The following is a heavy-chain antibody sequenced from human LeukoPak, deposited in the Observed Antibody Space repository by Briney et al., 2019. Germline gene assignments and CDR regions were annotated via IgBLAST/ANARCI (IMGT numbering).Heavy chain of an antibody. Sequence: PSETLSLTCTVSGGSISSYYWSWIRQPPGKGLEWIGYIYYSGSTNYNPSLTSRVTISVDTSKNQFSLKLSSVTAADTAVYYCARYYVDSSGYYYELDYWGQGTLVTVSS. V-gene: IGHV4-59*01. CDR2: IYYSGST. J-gene: IGHJ4*02. CDR3: ARYYVDSSGYYYELDY. CDR1: GGSISSYY. D-gene: IGHD3-22*01.